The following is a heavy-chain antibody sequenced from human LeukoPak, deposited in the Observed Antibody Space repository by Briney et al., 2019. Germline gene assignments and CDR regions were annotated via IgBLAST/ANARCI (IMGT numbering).Heavy chain of an antibody. CDR2: INPNSGGT. J-gene: IGHJ4*02. Sequence: ASVKVSCKASGYTFTGYHMHWVRQAPGQGLEWMRWINPNSGGTNYAQKFQGWVTMTRDTSISTAYMELSRLRSDDTAVYYCARGGGSRTAMVDYWGQGTLVTVSS. CDR1: GYTFTGYH. V-gene: IGHV1-2*04. CDR3: ARGGGSRTAMVDY. D-gene: IGHD5-18*01.